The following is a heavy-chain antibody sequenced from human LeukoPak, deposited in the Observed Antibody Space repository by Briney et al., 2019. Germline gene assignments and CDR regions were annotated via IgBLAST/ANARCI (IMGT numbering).Heavy chain of an antibody. CDR3: ARVNGPDSSGWHYYMDV. Sequence: PGGSLRLSCAASGFTFSSYWMSWVRQAPGKGLEWVANIKQDGSEKYYVDSVKGRFTISRDNAKNSLYLQMNSLRAEDTAVYYCARVNGPDSSGWHYYMDVWGKGTTVTVSS. J-gene: IGHJ6*03. V-gene: IGHV3-7*01. D-gene: IGHD6-19*01. CDR2: IKQDGSEK. CDR1: GFTFSSYW.